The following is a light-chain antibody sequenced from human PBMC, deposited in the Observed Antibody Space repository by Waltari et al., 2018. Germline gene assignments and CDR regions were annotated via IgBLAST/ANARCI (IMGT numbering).Light chain of an antibody. CDR2: DKH. V-gene: IGLV1-40*01. CDR1: SSNIGANYN. J-gene: IGLJ3*02. CDR3: QSYDTSLSAWV. Sequence: QSVLTQPPSVSGAPGQSVTISCSGSSSNIGANYNVYWYQQLPGTAPNLFLYDKHKRPPGVPDRFSGAKAGTSASLAITGLQTEEEADYYCQSYDTSLSAWVFGGGTKLTVL.